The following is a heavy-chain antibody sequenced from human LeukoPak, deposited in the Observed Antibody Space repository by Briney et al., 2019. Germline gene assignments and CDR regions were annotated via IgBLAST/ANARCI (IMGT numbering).Heavy chain of an antibody. CDR2: IWYDGSNK. CDR3: ARDQDMVREVIVLDRMYV. CDR1: GFTFSSYA. D-gene: IGHD3-10*01. Sequence: PGRSLRLSCAASGFTFSSYAMHWVRQAPGKGLEWAAIIWYDGSNKYYADSVKGRFTISRDNSKNTLYLQMNTLRAEDTAVYYCARDQDMVREVIVLDRMYVWGKGTTVTVSS. V-gene: IGHV3-33*01. J-gene: IGHJ6*04.